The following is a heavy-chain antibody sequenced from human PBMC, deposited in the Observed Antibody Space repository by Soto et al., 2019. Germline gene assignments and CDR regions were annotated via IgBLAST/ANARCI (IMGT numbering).Heavy chain of an antibody. CDR2: LNRDGSNT. CDR1: GFTFGNYW. D-gene: IGHD6-19*01. CDR3: ARGAKGQWLVDF. V-gene: IGHV3-74*01. Sequence: EVQLVESGGGLVQPGGSLRLSCVGSGFTFGNYWMHWVRQTPGEGLVWVSRLNRDGSNTDYADSVKGRFSISRDNAKNTVYLQMNSLRADDTALYYCARGAKGQWLVDFWGQGTLVTVSS. J-gene: IGHJ4*02.